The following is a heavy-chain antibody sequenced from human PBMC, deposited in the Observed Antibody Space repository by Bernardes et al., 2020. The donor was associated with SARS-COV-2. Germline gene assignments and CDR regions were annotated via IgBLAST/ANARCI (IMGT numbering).Heavy chain of an antibody. CDR2: INPNTGGT. Sequence: ASVKVSCKASGYTFTGYFIHWVRQAPGQRLEWMGWINPNTGGTNYIQNFQGRVTMTSDTSITTGYMELSSLTSEDTAIYYCARGTGTNGYYHLDFWGPGTPITVSS. CDR1: GYTFTGYF. J-gene: IGHJ4*02. V-gene: IGHV1-2*02. D-gene: IGHD3-22*01. CDR3: ARGTGTNGYYHLDF.